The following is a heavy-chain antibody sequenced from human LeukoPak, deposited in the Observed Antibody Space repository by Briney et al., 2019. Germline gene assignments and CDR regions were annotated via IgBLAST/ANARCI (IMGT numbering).Heavy chain of an antibody. CDR3: ARPLGGGGYIVAFDV. J-gene: IGHJ3*01. Sequence: EGSLRLSCAASGFTFTSYWMDWVRQAPGKGLVWVSRISEDGSTTYYADSVKGRFTISRDNAKDTVYLQMNTLRDEDTAVYFCARPLGGGGYIVAFDVWGQGTMVTVSS. CDR1: GFTFTSYW. D-gene: IGHD3-16*01. V-gene: IGHV3-74*01. CDR2: ISEDGSTT.